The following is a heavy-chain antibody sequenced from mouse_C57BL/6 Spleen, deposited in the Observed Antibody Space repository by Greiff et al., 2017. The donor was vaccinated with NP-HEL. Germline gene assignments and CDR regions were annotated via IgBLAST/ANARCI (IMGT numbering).Heavy chain of an antibody. V-gene: IGHV1-26*01. J-gene: IGHJ1*03. CDR3: ARGDDGYYPWWYFDV. CDR2: INPNNGGT. Sequence: EVQLQQSGPELVKPGASVKISCKASGYTFTDYYMNWVKQSHGKSLEWIGDINPNNGGTSYNQKFKGKATLTVDKSSSTAYMELRSLTSEDSAVYYCARGDDGYYPWWYFDVWGTGTTVTVSS. CDR1: GYTFTDYY. D-gene: IGHD2-3*01.